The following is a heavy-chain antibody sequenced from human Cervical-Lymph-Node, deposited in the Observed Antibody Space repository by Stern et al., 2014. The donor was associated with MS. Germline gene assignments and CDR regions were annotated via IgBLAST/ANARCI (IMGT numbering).Heavy chain of an antibody. J-gene: IGHJ4*02. CDR2: IWYDGTNK. V-gene: IGHV3-33*08. CDR1: GFTFSSYV. CDR3: ATLGHSNLDY. Sequence: VQLLESGGGVVQPGTSLRLSCSASGFTFSSYVIHWVRQAPGKGLGWVALIWYDGTNKFYADSVKGRFTISRDNSKSTLYLQMNSLRTEDTAVYYCATLGHSNLDYWGRGTLVTVSS. D-gene: IGHD2/OR15-2a*01.